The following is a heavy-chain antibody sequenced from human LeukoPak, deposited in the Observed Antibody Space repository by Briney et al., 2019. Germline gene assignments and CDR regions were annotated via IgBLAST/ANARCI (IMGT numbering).Heavy chain of an antibody. J-gene: IGHJ4*02. V-gene: IGHV3-64*02. D-gene: IGHD2-2*01. CDR3: AREVDRVFDY. Sequence: GGSPRLSCAASGFTFSSYSMHWLRQAPGKGLAYVSAISSNGDNTYYAGSVKGRFTISRDNSKNTLCLQMGSLRVEDMGVYYCAREVDRVFDYWGQGNLVTVSS. CDR2: ISSNGDNT. CDR1: GFTFSSYS.